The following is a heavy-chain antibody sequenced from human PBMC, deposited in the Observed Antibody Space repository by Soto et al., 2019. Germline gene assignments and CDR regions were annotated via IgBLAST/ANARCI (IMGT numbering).Heavy chain of an antibody. CDR1: GYAFSGYR. D-gene: IGHD2-8*01. V-gene: IGHV1-18*01. J-gene: IGHJ5*01. Sequence: GASVNVSCKTSGYAFSGYRLSWVRQGPGQGLEWMGWISGYNGNTDYAQKFQGRVTMTTDTSTSTAYMELRSLRSDDTAVYYCARDLGPPNWFDSWGQGTLVTVSS. CDR2: ISGYNGNT. CDR3: ARDLGPPNWFDS.